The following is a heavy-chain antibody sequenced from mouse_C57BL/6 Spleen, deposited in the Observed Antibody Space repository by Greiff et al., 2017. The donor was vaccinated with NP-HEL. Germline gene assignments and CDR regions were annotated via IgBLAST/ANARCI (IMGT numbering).Heavy chain of an antibody. CDR3: AREGYGSSYGFDY. D-gene: IGHD1-1*01. V-gene: IGHV1-22*01. Sequence: EVQLQQSGPELVKPGASVKMSCKASGYTFTDYNMHWVKQSHGKSLEWIGYINPNNGGTSYNQKFKGKATLTVNKSSSTAYMELRSLTSEDSAVYYCAREGYGSSYGFDYWGQGTTLTVSS. CDR2: INPNNGGT. CDR1: GYTFTDYN. J-gene: IGHJ2*01.